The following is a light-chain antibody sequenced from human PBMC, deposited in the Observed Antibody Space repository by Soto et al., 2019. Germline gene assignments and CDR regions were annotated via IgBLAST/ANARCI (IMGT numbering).Light chain of an antibody. CDR2: SAS. CDR3: QQSHTFPAT. Sequence: DIQMTQSPSSVSASVGDRVTMTCRASQDIRSWLAWYQQKPGRAPKLLIPSASTLQNGVPSRFSGSGSGTDFSLTITNLQPEDFATYFCQQSHTFPATFGGGTKVEVK. V-gene: IGKV1D-12*01. J-gene: IGKJ4*01. CDR1: QDIRSW.